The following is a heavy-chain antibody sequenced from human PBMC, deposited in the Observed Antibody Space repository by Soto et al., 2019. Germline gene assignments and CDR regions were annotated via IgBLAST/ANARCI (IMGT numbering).Heavy chain of an antibody. Sequence: SETLSLTCSVSGGSISSGYYWTWIRQHPGKGLEWIGYIYYSGNTYYNPSLKSRVTISVDTSKNQFSLKLSSVTAADTAVYYCASTDYVAYYMDVWGQGPTVTVSS. J-gene: IGHJ6*03. D-gene: IGHD3-10*02. CDR2: IYYSGNT. V-gene: IGHV4-31*03. CDR3: ASTDYVAYYMDV. CDR1: GGSISSGYY.